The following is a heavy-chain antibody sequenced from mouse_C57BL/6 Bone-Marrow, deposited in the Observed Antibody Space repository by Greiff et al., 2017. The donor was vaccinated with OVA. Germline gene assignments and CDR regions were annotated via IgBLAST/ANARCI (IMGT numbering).Heavy chain of an antibody. CDR1: GYTFTDYY. Sequence: VQLQQSGAELVRPGASVKLSCKASGYTFTDYYINWVKQRPGQGLEWIARIYPGSGNTYYNEKFKGKATLTAEKSSSTAYMQLSSLTSEDSAVYFCARGHGSSSAWFAYWGQGTLVTVSA. J-gene: IGHJ3*01. CDR2: IYPGSGNT. V-gene: IGHV1-76*01. D-gene: IGHD1-1*01. CDR3: ARGHGSSSAWFAY.